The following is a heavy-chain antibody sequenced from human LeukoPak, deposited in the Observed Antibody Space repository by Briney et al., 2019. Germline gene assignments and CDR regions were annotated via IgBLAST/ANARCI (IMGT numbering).Heavy chain of an antibody. J-gene: IGHJ5*02. V-gene: IGHV4-38-2*02. CDR2: LHFSGNT. Sequence: SETLSLTCTVSGYSITNAYYWAWIRQPPGKGLEWIGSLHFSGNTYYNPSLKSRVTISVDTSKNQFSLKLSSVTAADTAVYYCARHRLLLWFGERGIKNWFDPWGQGTLVTVSS. D-gene: IGHD3-10*01. CDR1: GYSITNAYY. CDR3: ARHRLLLWFGERGIKNWFDP.